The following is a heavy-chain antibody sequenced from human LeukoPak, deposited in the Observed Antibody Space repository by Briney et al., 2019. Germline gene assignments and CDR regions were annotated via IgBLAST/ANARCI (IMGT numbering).Heavy chain of an antibody. J-gene: IGHJ4*02. CDR1: GVSISTSTYY. V-gene: IGHV4-39*01. Sequence: SETLSLTCTVSGVSISTSTYYWARIRQPPGKGLEWIGSMFYRGSTYYNASLKSRVTISVDTSKNQFSLNLSSVTASDTAIFYCARQGGWGGAASLIEYWGQGTLVTVSS. CDR3: ARQGGWGGAASLIEY. CDR2: MFYRGST. D-gene: IGHD1-26*01.